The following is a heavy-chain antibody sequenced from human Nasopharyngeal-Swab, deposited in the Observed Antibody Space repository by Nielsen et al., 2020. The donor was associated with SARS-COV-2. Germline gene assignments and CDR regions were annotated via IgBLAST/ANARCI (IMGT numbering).Heavy chain of an antibody. Sequence: GESLKTSRAASGFTFSSYGMHWVRQAPGKGLEWVAVISYDGSNKYFADSVKGRFTISRDNSKNTLYLQMNSLRAEDTAVYYCATRYSSSLGGNYWGQGTLVTVSS. CDR1: GFTFSSYG. CDR3: ATRYSSSLGGNY. CDR2: ISYDGSNK. J-gene: IGHJ4*02. D-gene: IGHD6-13*01. V-gene: IGHV3-30*03.